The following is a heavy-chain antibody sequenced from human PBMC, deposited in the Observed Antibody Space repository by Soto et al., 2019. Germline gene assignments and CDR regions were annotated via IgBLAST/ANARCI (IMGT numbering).Heavy chain of an antibody. Sequence: SGPTLVNPTQTLTLTCTFSGFSLSTSGVGVGWIRQPPGKALEWLALIYWDDDKRYSPSLKSRLTITKDTSKNQVVLTMTNMDPVDTATYYCAHRPPSGWYQAGNWFDPWGQGTLVTVSS. CDR3: AHRPPSGWYQAGNWFDP. CDR2: IYWDDDK. D-gene: IGHD6-19*01. V-gene: IGHV2-5*02. CDR1: GFSLSTSGVG. J-gene: IGHJ5*02.